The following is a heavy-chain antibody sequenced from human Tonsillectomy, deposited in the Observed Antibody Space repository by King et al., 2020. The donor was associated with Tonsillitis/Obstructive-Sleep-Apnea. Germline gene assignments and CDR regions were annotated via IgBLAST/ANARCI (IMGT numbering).Heavy chain of an antibody. J-gene: IGHJ4*02. V-gene: IGHV1-18*01. D-gene: IGHD6-13*01. CDR1: GYTFTSYG. CDR3: ARDRNPGYTSTWYGSFDY. CDR2: ISAYNGNT. Sequence: QLVQSGAEVKKPGASAKVSCRASGYTFTSYGINWVRQAPGQGLKWMGWISAYNGNTNYAQNLQGRVTMTTDTTTNTAYMELRSLRSDDTAVYYCARDRNPGYTSTWYGSFDYWGQGTLVTVSS.